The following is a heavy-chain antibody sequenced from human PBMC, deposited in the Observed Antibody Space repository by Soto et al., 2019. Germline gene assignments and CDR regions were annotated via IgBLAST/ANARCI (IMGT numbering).Heavy chain of an antibody. Sequence: QVQLVQSGAEVKKPGSSVKVSCKTYGGSFSDYAINWVRQAPGQGLEWMGGIIPMYGIAHYAPKFQGRVTITADESTRTAYMEVSSLRSEDTALFYCARGYRHGYFYALDVWGQGTTVTVSS. V-gene: IGHV1-69*01. CDR2: IIPMYGIA. CDR3: ARGYRHGYFYALDV. D-gene: IGHD5-18*01. CDR1: GGSFSDYA. J-gene: IGHJ6*02.